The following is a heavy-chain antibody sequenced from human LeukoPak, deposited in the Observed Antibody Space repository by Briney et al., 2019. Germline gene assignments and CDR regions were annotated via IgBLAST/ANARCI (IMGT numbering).Heavy chain of an antibody. CDR2: ISSSGSTI. D-gene: IGHD1-26*01. Sequence: KAGGSLRLSCAASGFTFSDYYMSWIRQAPGKGLEWVSYISSSGSTIYYADSVKGRFTISRDNAKNSLYLQMNSLRAEDTAVYYCARVSVLWEGIFDYWGQGTLVTVSS. CDR1: GFTFSDYY. J-gene: IGHJ4*02. V-gene: IGHV3-11*01. CDR3: ARVSVLWEGIFDY.